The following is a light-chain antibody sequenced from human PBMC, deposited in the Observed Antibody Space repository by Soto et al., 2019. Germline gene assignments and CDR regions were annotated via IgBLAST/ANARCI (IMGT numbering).Light chain of an antibody. CDR1: SSDVGGYNY. Sequence: SVLPQPASVYGSPGQSITISCTGTSSDVGGYNYVSWYQQHPGKAPKLMIYDVSNRPSGVSNRFSGSKSGNTASLTISGLQAEDEADYYCSSYTSSSTLVFGTGTKVTVL. CDR3: SSYTSSSTLV. V-gene: IGLV2-14*01. CDR2: DVS. J-gene: IGLJ1*01.